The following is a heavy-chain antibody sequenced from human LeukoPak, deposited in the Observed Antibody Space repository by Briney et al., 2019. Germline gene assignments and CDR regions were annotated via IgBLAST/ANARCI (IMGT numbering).Heavy chain of an antibody. CDR2: ISSNGGST. CDR3: VKEDSSSWYGNWFDP. J-gene: IGHJ5*02. D-gene: IGHD6-13*01. CDR1: GFTFSSYA. V-gene: IGHV3-64D*06. Sequence: GGSLRLSCSASGFTFSSYAMHWVRQAPGKGLEYVSAISSNGGSTYYADSVKGRFTISRDNSKDTLYLQMSSLRAEDTAVYYCVKEDSSSWYGNWFDPWGQGTLVTVSS.